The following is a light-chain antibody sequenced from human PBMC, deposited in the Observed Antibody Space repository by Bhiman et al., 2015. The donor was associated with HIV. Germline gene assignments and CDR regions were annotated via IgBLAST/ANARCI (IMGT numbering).Light chain of an antibody. V-gene: IGLV1-47*01. CDR2: RNN. J-gene: IGLJ3*02. CDR1: SSNIGSHY. Sequence: QSVLTQPPSASGTPGQRVTISCSGSSSNIGSHYVYWYQQLPGTTPKLLIHRNNQRPSGVPDRFSGSKSGTSASLAISGLRSEDEAVYYCSSYSSSASWVFGGGTHLTVL. CDR3: SSYSSSASWV.